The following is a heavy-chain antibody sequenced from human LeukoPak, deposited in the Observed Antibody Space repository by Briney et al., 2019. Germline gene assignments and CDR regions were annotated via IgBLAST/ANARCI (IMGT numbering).Heavy chain of an antibody. J-gene: IGHJ4*02. D-gene: IGHD1-26*01. Sequence: GASVKVSCKASGYTFTNYDITWVRQAPGQGLEWMGWISSYNGTTNFIQKLQGRVTMTTDTSTSTAYMELKSLGSDDTAVYYCARGESGSYGVDCWGQGTLVTVSS. CDR1: GYTFTNYD. V-gene: IGHV1-18*01. CDR2: ISSYNGTT. CDR3: ARGESGSYGVDC.